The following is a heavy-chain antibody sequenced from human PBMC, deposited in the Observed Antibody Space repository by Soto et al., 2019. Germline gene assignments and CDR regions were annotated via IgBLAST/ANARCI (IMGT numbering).Heavy chain of an antibody. V-gene: IGHV3-23*01. CDR1: GFTFSTYA. CDR3: ATPPALLHQTDGRLDY. Sequence: GGSLRLSCSASGFTFSTYAMSWVRQAPGKGLEWVSAISISGYNTYYADSVKGRFTISRDNSKNALYLQMNSLRAEDTAVYYCATPPALLHQTDGRLDYWGQGTLVTVSS. J-gene: IGHJ4*02. D-gene: IGHD1-1*01. CDR2: ISISGYNT.